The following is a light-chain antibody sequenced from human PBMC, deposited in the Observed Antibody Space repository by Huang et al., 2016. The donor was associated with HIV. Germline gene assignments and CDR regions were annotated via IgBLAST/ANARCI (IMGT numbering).Light chain of an antibody. V-gene: IGKV1-8*01. CDR2: SAS. CDR3: QQYSVYPWT. Sequence: AIRITQSPSSLSASTGDTVTITCRASQDVSDYLAWYQQKPRRAPNLLVYSASTLQGGVPARVSGNGSATDFSLTINCLQSEDSGTYYCQQYSVYPWTFGQGTKV. CDR1: QDVSDY. J-gene: IGKJ1*01.